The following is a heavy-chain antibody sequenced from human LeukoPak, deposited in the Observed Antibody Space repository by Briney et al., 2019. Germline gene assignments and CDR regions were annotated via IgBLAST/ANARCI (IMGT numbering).Heavy chain of an antibody. CDR2: IYFSGTT. J-gene: IGHJ5*01. Sequence: SETLSLTCTVSGGSISSYYWSWIRQPPGKGLEWIGYIYFSGTTNYNPSLKSRVSISVDTSKNQFSLRLTSVTAADTAVYYCARSPNWFDFWGQGTLVTVSS. CDR3: ARSPNWFDF. V-gene: IGHV4-59*01. CDR1: GGSISSYY.